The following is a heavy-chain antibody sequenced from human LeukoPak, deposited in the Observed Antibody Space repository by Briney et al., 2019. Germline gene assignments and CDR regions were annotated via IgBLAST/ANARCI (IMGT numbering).Heavy chain of an antibody. D-gene: IGHD3-3*01. J-gene: IGHJ4*02. Sequence: ASVKVSCKASGYTFTSYGISWVRQAPGQGLEWMGWISAYNGNTNYAQKLQGRVTMTTDTSTSTAYMELRSLRSDDAAVYYCARVLGGEFAIFGLDYWGQGTLVTVSS. CDR1: GYTFTSYG. CDR2: ISAYNGNT. CDR3: ARVLGGEFAIFGLDY. V-gene: IGHV1-18*01.